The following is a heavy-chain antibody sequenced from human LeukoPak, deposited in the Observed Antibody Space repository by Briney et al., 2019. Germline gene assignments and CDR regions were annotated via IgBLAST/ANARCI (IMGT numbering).Heavy chain of an antibody. CDR1: GFTFSSYS. Sequence: GGALRLSCAAPGFTFSSYSMNGVRQAPGKGLEGVSSISSSSSYIYYADSVKGRFTISRDNAKNSLYGRMNSRRAEDTAVYYCARVLMSGYYGGSYSEYGFDYWGQGPLVTVSS. J-gene: IGHJ4*02. CDR2: ISSSSSYI. V-gene: IGHV3-21*01. D-gene: IGHD3-10*01. CDR3: ARVLMSGYYGGSYSEYGFDY.